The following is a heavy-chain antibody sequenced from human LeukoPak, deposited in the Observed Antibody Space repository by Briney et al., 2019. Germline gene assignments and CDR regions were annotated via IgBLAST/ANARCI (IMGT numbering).Heavy chain of an antibody. CDR1: GFTYSSYW. Sequence: PGGSLRLSWAASGFTYSSYWMHWVRQVPGKGLMWVSRITPDGGYTSYADSVKGRFTISRDNAKSTLYLQMNNLRVEDTAVYYCTTLTRSVPWDNWGQGTLVSVSS. V-gene: IGHV3-74*01. J-gene: IGHJ4*02. D-gene: IGHD1-14*01. CDR3: TTLTRSVPWDN. CDR2: ITPDGGYT.